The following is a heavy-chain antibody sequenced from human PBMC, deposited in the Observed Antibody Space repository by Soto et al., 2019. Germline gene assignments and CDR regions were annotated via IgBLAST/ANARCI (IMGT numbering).Heavy chain of an antibody. CDR3: ARSRGSTRSFDY. CDR2: IYYSGST. V-gene: IGHV4-59*01. J-gene: IGHJ4*02. CDR1: GGSISTYW. Sequence: PSETLCLTCTVSGGSISTYWWSWIRQPPRKGLEWIGYIYYSGSTKYNPSLNSRVTISVDTSKNQFSLKLPSVTAADTAVYYCARSRGSTRSFDYWGQGTLVTVSS. D-gene: IGHD2-15*01.